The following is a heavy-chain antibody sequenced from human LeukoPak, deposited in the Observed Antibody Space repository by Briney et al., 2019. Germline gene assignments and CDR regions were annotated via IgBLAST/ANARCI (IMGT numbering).Heavy chain of an antibody. Sequence: PSETLSLTCTVSGGSISSSSYYWGWIRPPPGKGLEWIGSIYYSGSTYYNPSLKSRVTISVDTSKNQFSLKLSSVTAADTAVYYCVVTAPRATVTDYWGQGTLVTVSS. CDR3: VVTAPRATVTDY. CDR2: IYYSGST. CDR1: GGSISSSSYY. V-gene: IGHV4-39*01. D-gene: IGHD2-21*02. J-gene: IGHJ4*02.